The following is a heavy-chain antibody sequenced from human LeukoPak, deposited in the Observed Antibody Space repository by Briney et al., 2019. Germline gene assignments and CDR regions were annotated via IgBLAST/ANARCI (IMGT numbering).Heavy chain of an antibody. CDR1: GFTVSSNY. Sequence: GGSLRLSCAASGFTVSSNYMNWVRQPPGRGLEWVSVIYSGGSTAYADSVRGRFTISRDNSKNRLYLQMNSLRAEDTAMYYCARDLGGSLPLDYWGQGTLVIVSS. CDR3: ARDLGGSLPLDY. J-gene: IGHJ4*02. V-gene: IGHV3-66*01. D-gene: IGHD1-26*01. CDR2: IYSGGST.